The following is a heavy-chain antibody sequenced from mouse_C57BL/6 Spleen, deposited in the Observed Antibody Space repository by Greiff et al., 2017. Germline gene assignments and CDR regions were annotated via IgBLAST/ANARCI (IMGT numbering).Heavy chain of an antibody. V-gene: IGHV5-16*01. Sequence: DVKLVESEGGLVQPGSSMKLSCTASGFTFSDYYMAWVRQVPEKGLEWVANINYDGSSPYYLDSLKSRFIISRDNAKNILYLQMSSLKSEDTATYYCARDGGNLYAMDYWGQGASVTVSS. D-gene: IGHD2-1*01. J-gene: IGHJ4*01. CDR3: ARDGGNLYAMDY. CDR2: INYDGSSP. CDR1: GFTFSDYY.